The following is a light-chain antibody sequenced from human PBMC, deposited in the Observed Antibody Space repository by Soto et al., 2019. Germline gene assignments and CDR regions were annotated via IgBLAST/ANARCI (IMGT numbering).Light chain of an antibody. V-gene: IGKV1-39*01. Sequence: IQMTQSPSSLSASVGDRVTITCRASQSISTYVNWYQQKPGKAPKLLIYASSSLQSGVPSMFSGSGSGTHFTLTINSLQPEDFASYYCQQSFSTPRTFGPGTRVE. J-gene: IGKJ1*01. CDR1: QSISTY. CDR3: QQSFSTPRT. CDR2: ASS.